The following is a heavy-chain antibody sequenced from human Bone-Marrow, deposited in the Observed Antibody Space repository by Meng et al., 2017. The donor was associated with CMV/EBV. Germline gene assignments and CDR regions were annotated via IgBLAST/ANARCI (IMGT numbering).Heavy chain of an antibody. CDR1: AGSFSSYA. D-gene: IGHD6-13*01. CDR2: IIPIFGTA. J-gene: IGHJ4*02. Sequence: VQLVPSGAEVKKPGSSGKVSYHAPAGSFSSYAISWVRQASGQGLEWMGGIIPIFGTANYAQKFQSRVTITADESTSTAYMELSSMRSEDTAVYYCARARIAAAGSDFDYWGQGTLVTVSS. V-gene: IGHV1-69*12. CDR3: ARARIAAAGSDFDY.